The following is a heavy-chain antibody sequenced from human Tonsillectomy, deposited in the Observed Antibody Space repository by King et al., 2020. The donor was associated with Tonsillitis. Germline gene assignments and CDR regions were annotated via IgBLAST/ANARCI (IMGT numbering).Heavy chain of an antibody. D-gene: IGHD3-10*01. Sequence: QLQESGPGLVKPSETLSLTCMVSGGSISRYYWSWIRQPPGRGLEGIVYIYYMWSTNYNTSLKSRGTISVDTSKNQFTLKLSSVTAADTAVYYCARGDGFAESFDYWGQGTLVTVSS. CDR1: GGSISRYY. CDR3: ARGDGFAESFDY. J-gene: IGHJ4*02. CDR2: IYYMWST. V-gene: IGHV4-59*01.